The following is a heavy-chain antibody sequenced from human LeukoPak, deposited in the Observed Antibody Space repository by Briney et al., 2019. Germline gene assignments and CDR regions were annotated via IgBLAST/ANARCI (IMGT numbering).Heavy chain of an antibody. Sequence: GGSLRLSCVASGFAFSTYWMSWVRQAPGQGLEWVANIKQDGSENYFVDSVKGRFTISRDNAKNTLYLQMNSLRAEDTAVYYCARGRNPRLGESSSDYWGQGTLVTVFS. J-gene: IGHJ4*02. CDR3: ARGRNPRLGESSSDY. CDR1: GFAFSTYW. V-gene: IGHV3-7*03. D-gene: IGHD3-16*02. CDR2: IKQDGSEN.